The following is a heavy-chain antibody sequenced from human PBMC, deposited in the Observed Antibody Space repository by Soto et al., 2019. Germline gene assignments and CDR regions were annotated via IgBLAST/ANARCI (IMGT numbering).Heavy chain of an antibody. J-gene: IGHJ1*01. V-gene: IGHV3-15*01. CDR1: GFTFSNAW. D-gene: IGHD2-15*01. CDR3: TTDFLYCSGGSCPSAEYFQH. CDR2: IKSKTDGGTT. Sequence: GGSLRLSCAASGFTFSNAWMGWVRQAPGKGLEWVGRIKSKTDGGTTDYAAPVKGRFTISRDDSKNTLYLQMNSLKTEDTAVYYCTTDFLYCSGGSCPSAEYFQHWGQGTLVTVSS.